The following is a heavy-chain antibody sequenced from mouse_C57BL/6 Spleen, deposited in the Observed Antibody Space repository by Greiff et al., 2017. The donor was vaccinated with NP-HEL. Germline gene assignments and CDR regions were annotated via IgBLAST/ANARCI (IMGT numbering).Heavy chain of an antibody. Sequence: QVQLQQSGAELVRPGASVPLSFPASGYTFTDYYINWVKQRPGQGLEWIARIYPGSGNTYYNEKFKGKATLTAEKSSSTAYMQLSSLTSEDSAVYFCARRDYDYGYYFDYWGQGTTLTVSS. J-gene: IGHJ2*01. V-gene: IGHV1-76*01. CDR2: IYPGSGNT. CDR3: ARRDYDYGYYFDY. CDR1: GYTFTDYY. D-gene: IGHD2-4*01.